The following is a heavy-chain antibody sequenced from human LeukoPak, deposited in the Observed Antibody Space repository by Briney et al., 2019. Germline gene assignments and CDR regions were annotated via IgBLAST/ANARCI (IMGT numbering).Heavy chain of an antibody. J-gene: IGHJ4*02. Sequence: GGSLRLSCAASGFTFSSYAMSWVRQDPGKGLEWVSSISSAGSYLYYADSVRGRFIISRDNAKNSLFLQMHRLRAEDTAVYYCARRFFGYWGQGTLVTVSS. CDR3: ARRFFGY. CDR1: GFTFSSYA. CDR2: ISSAGSYL. V-gene: IGHV3-21*01.